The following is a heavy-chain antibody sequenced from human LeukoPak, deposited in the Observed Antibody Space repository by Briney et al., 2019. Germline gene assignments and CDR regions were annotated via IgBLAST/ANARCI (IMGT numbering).Heavy chain of an antibody. D-gene: IGHD2-21*02. CDR3: ARAPPLAYCGGDCYSDAFDI. CDR1: GGTFSSYA. CDR2: IIPIFGTA. J-gene: IGHJ3*02. V-gene: IGHV1-69*13. Sequence: GASVKVSCKASGGTFSSYAISWVRQAPGQGLEWMGGIIPIFGTANYAQKFQGRVTITANESTSTAYMELSSLRSEDTAVYYCARAPPLAYCGGDCYSDAFDIWGQGTMVTVSS.